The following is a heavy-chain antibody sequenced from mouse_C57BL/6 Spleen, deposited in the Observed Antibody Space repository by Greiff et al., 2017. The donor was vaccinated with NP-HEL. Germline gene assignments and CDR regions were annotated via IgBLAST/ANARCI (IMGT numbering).Heavy chain of an antibody. CDR3: ARDLDSSGYAMDY. J-gene: IGHJ4*01. Sequence: EVQLVESGPGLVKPSQSLSLTCSVTGYSITSGYYWNWIRQFPGNKLEWMGYISYDGSNNYNPSLKKRISITRDTSKNQFFLKLNSVTTEDTATYYCARDLDSSGYAMDYWGQGTSVTVSS. CDR1: GYSITSGYY. V-gene: IGHV3-6*01. D-gene: IGHD3-2*02. CDR2: ISYDGSN.